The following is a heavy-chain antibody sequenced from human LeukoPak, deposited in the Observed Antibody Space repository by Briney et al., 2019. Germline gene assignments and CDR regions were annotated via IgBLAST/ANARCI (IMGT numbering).Heavy chain of an antibody. CDR2: IKDKPNGETI. D-gene: IGHD3-10*01. J-gene: IGHJ3*02. CDR1: GFTFSNAY. Sequence: GGSLRLSCVVSGFTFSNAYMSWVRQAPGRGLEWVGRIKDKPNGETIDYAAPVKGRFTISRDDSENTLYLQMNSLKTEDTAVYYCTTDRANPGSDAFDIWGQGTMVTVSA. V-gene: IGHV3-15*01. CDR3: TTDRANPGSDAFDI.